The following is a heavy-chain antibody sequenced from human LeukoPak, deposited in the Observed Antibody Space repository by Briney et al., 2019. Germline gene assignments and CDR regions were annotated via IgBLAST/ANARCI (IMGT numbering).Heavy chain of an antibody. CDR1: GGSISSYY. V-gene: IGHV4-59*01. J-gene: IGHJ6*03. CDR3: ARVAPSYGYVLYYYMDV. Sequence: SETLSLTCTVSGGSISSYYWSWIRQPAGKGLEWIGYIYYSGSTNYNPSLKSRVTISVDTSKNQFSLKLSSVTAADTAVYYCARVAPSYGYVLYYYMDVWGKGTTVTVSS. D-gene: IGHD5-18*01. CDR2: IYYSGST.